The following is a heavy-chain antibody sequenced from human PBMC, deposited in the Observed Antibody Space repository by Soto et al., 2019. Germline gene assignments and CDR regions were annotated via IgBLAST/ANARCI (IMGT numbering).Heavy chain of an antibody. J-gene: IGHJ3*02. CDR2: ISSSSSYI. D-gene: IGHD3-22*01. V-gene: IGHV3-21*01. Sequence: GGSLRLSCAASGFTFSSYSMNWVRQAPGKGLEWVSSISSSSSYIYYADSVKGRFTISRDNAKNSLYLQMNSLRAEDTAVYYCARMYYYDSSGYAHAFDIWGQGTMVTVSS. CDR1: GFTFSSYS. CDR3: ARMYYYDSSGYAHAFDI.